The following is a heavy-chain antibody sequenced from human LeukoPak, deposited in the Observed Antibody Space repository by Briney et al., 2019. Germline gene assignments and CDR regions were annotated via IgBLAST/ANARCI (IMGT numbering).Heavy chain of an antibody. Sequence: SETLSLTCTVSGVSISGSTYFWGWIRQPPGKGLGWFGSIFESGSTYYNPSLKSRVTIAVDTSRNQFSLRLTSVTPTDTAVYYCARTGFVGTTDHDAFDIWGQGTLVTVSS. CDR1: GVSISGSTYF. V-gene: IGHV4-39*01. D-gene: IGHD1-26*01. J-gene: IGHJ3*02. CDR3: ARTGFVGTTDHDAFDI. CDR2: IFESGST.